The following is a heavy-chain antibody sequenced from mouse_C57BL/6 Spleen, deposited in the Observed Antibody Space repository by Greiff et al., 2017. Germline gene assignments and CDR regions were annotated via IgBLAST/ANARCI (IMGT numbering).Heavy chain of an antibody. CDR1: GFTFSSYG. CDR3: ARQGDYGPNYYAMDY. V-gene: IGHV5-6*01. CDR2: ISSGGSYT. J-gene: IGHJ4*01. D-gene: IGHD2-4*01. Sequence: EVHLVESGGDLVKPGGSLKLSCAASGFTFSSYGMSWVRQTPDKRLEWVATISSGGSYTYYPDSVKGRFTISRDNAKNTLYLQMSSLKSEDTAMYYCARQGDYGPNYYAMDYWGQGTSVTVSS.